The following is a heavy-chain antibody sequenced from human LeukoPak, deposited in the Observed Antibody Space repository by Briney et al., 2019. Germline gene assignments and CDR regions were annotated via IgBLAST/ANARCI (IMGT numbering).Heavy chain of an antibody. Sequence: GGSLRLSCAASGLTFDDYGMSWVRQAPGKGLEWVSGINWNGGSTGYADSVKGRFTISRDNAKNSLYLQMNSLRAEDTAVYYCATEGDYYDSSGYLRVDYWGQGTLVTVSS. CDR3: ATEGDYYDSSGYLRVDY. CDR2: INWNGGST. D-gene: IGHD3-22*01. V-gene: IGHV3-20*04. J-gene: IGHJ4*02. CDR1: GLTFDDYG.